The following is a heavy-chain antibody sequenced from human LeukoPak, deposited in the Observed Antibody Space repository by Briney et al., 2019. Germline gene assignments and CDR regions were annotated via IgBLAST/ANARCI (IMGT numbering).Heavy chain of an antibody. V-gene: IGHV3-15*01. D-gene: IGHD3-22*01. CDR2: LKSKTDGGTT. Sequence: TGGSLRLSCAASGFTFSNAWMSWVRQAPGKGLEWVGRLKSKTDGGTTDYAAPVKGRFTISRDDSKNTLYLQMNSLKTEDTAVYYCTTSITMIVLLWGQGTMVTVSS. CDR3: TTSITMIVLL. J-gene: IGHJ3*01. CDR1: GFTFSNAW.